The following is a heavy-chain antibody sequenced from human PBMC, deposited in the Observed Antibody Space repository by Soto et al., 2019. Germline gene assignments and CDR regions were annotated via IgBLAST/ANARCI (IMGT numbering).Heavy chain of an antibody. CDR1: GFDFTYYP. CDR2: MSSDGSKI. Sequence: QVPLVESGGGAVQPGESLRLSCVASGFDFTYYPLPWFDQAPGKGLESVAVMSSDGSKIHHTDSVKGRFTISRDNSKNTLYLQMNSLRKEDTAVYFCAKDEGVGGTLGLFDYWGQGTLVSVSS. V-gene: IGHV3-30*18. CDR3: AKDEGVGGTLGLFDY. D-gene: IGHD1-26*01. J-gene: IGHJ4*02.